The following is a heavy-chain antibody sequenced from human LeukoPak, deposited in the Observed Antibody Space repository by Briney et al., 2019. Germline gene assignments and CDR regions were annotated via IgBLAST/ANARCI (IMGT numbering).Heavy chain of an antibody. CDR1: GLNLRNEW. V-gene: IGHV3-15*01. Sequence: PGESVTLSCGLWGLNLRNEWMRWVRQAPGKGLEWVGRIKSKTDGGATHYAAPVKGRFTISRDDSKNTLYLQMNSLKAEDPAVYHRPTQAYFYESGSIKYPDYRGEGTLVTVSS. CDR2: IKSKTDGGAT. D-gene: IGHD3-22*01. CDR3: PTQAYFYESGSIKYPDY. J-gene: IGHJ4*02.